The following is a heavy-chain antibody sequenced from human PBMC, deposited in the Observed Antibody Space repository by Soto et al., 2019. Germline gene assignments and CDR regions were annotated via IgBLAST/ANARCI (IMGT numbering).Heavy chain of an antibody. Sequence: SVKVSCKASGGSFKNYAIDWVRQAPGQGLEWMGRIIPIFGTSDYARKFRDRVTITADESSTTVFMDLNSLTYDDTALYFCESASRGGYELHWGHGTMVTVYS. D-gene: IGHD5-12*01. CDR2: IIPIFGTS. V-gene: IGHV1-69*13. J-gene: IGHJ4*01. CDR3: ESASRGGYELH. CDR1: GGSFKNYA.